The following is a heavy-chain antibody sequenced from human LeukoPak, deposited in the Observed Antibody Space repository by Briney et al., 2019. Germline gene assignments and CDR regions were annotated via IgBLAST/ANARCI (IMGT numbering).Heavy chain of an antibody. CDR3: ARDLSYYDILTGYSHPTRGFDY. J-gene: IGHJ4*02. CDR1: GYTFTSYY. Sequence: ASVKVSCKASGYTFTSYYMHWVRQAPGQGLEWMGIINPSGGSTSYAQKFQGRVTMTRDTSTSTVYMELSSLRSEDTAVYYCARDLSYYDILTGYSHPTRGFDYWGQGTLVTVSS. D-gene: IGHD3-9*01. CDR2: INPSGGST. V-gene: IGHV1-46*01.